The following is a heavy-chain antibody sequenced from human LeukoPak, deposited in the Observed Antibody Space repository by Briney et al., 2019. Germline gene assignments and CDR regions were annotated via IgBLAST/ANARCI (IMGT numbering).Heavy chain of an antibody. Sequence: GGSLRLSCAASGFSFRTYTMGWVRQAPGKGLEWVAKMKEDGSDENYGDSVKGRFTITRDNAKNSVFLQMNSLRVEDTAVYFCARGGRMYGDSWGQGTLVTVSS. CDR3: ARGGRMYGDS. J-gene: IGHJ4*02. CDR1: GFSFRTYT. CDR2: MKEDGSDE. V-gene: IGHV3-7*04. D-gene: IGHD2-8*01.